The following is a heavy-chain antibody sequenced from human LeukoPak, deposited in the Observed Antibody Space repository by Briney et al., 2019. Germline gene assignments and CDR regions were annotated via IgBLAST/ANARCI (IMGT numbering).Heavy chain of an antibody. J-gene: IGHJ4*02. CDR2: IFYSGNT. CDR1: GGSISNHY. Sequence: SETLSLTCTVPGGSISNHYWSWIRQPPGKGLEWIGYIFYSGNTNYNPSLKSRVTISVDTSKNQFTLKLSSVTAADTAIYYCASAPNEYFFDYWGQGTLVTVSS. CDR3: ASAPNEYFFDY. V-gene: IGHV4-59*11.